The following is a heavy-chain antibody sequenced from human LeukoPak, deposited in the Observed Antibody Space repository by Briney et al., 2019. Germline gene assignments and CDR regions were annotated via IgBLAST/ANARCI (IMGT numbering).Heavy chain of an antibody. CDR3: ARGAVAGTVY. Sequence: SETLSLTCTVSGGSISSYYWSWIRQPPGKGLEWIGYIYYSGSTNYNPSLKSRVTISVDTSKNQFSLKLSSVTAADTAVYYCARGAVAGTVYWGQGTLVTVPS. CDR1: GGSISSYY. J-gene: IGHJ4*02. V-gene: IGHV4-59*08. D-gene: IGHD6-19*01. CDR2: IYYSGST.